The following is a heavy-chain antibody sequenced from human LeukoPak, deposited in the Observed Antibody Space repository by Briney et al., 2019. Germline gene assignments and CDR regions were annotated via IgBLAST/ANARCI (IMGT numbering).Heavy chain of an antibody. CDR1: GGSFSGYY. CDR3: ATLTGGDDAFDI. V-gene: IGHV4-59*01. D-gene: IGHD4-23*01. CDR2: IFYTGST. Sequence: SETLSLTCAAYGGSFSGYYWSWIRQPPGKGLEWIGYIFYTGSTNYNPSLKSRVTISVLTSKNRFSLKLSSVTAADTAVYYCATLTGGDDAFDIWGQGTMVTVSS. J-gene: IGHJ3*02.